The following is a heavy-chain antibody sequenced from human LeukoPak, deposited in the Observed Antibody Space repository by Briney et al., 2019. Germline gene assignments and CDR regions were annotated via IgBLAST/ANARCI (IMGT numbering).Heavy chain of an antibody. D-gene: IGHD2-21*01. Sequence: GGSLRLSCVASEVTFSSYWMHWVRQAPGKGLVWGSRIKGDVTSTTYADSVKGRFAISRDNAKSTLYMQMSSLTAEDTAVYYCARGAYCGGDCPLPNSLYWGRGTLVTVSS. CDR1: EVTFSSYW. CDR2: IKGDVTST. J-gene: IGHJ4*02. CDR3: ARGAYCGGDCPLPNSLY. V-gene: IGHV3-74*01.